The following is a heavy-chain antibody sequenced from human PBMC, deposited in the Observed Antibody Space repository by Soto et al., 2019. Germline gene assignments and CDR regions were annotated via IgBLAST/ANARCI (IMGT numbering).Heavy chain of an antibody. J-gene: IGHJ3*02. Sequence: SQTLSLTCAISGGSVSSNRAAWTWIRQSPSRGLEWLGRTYYTSKWYNDYAVSVKSRITINPDTSKNQFSLQLKSVTPEDTAVYYCARDRLGSSGYYLDAFDIWGQGTMV. CDR1: GGSVSSNRAA. V-gene: IGHV6-1*01. CDR2: TYYTSKWYN. D-gene: IGHD3-22*01. CDR3: ARDRLGSSGYYLDAFDI.